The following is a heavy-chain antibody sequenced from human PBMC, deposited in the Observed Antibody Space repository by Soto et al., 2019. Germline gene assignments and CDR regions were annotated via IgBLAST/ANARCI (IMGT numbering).Heavy chain of an antibody. Sequence: ASVKVSCKASGYTFTGYYMHWVRQAPGQGLEWMGGIIPIFGTANYAQKFQGRVTITADESTSTAYMELSSLRSEDTAVYYCARGGDIVLVPTAISWFDPWGQGTLVTVSS. CDR2: IIPIFGTA. D-gene: IGHD2-2*01. V-gene: IGHV1-69*13. CDR1: GYTFTGYY. J-gene: IGHJ5*02. CDR3: ARGGDIVLVPTAISWFDP.